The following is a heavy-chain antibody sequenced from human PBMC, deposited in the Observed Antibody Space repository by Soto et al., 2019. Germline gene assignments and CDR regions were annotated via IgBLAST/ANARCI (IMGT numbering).Heavy chain of an antibody. Sequence: SGPTLVNPTETLTLTCTVSGFSLSNARMGVSWIRQPPGKALEWLAHIFSNDEKSYSTSLKSRLTISKDTSKSQVVLTMTNMDPVDTATYYCARFYLDVPGVFGVVIIHDYWGQGTLVTVS. CDR2: IFSNDEK. D-gene: IGHD3-3*01. CDR3: ARFYLDVPGVFGVVIIHDY. V-gene: IGHV2-26*01. J-gene: IGHJ4*02. CDR1: GFSLSNARMG.